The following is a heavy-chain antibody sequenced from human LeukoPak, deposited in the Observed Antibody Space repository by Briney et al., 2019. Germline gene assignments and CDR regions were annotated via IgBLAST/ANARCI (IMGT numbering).Heavy chain of an antibody. CDR1: GFTFSSYA. CDR3: VKDRLNYGSGDFDH. D-gene: IGHD3-10*01. V-gene: IGHV3-23*01. CDR2: IGTSGETT. J-gene: IGHJ4*02. Sequence: GGYLRLSCTASGFTFSSYAMSWVRQAPGKGLEWVSAIGTSGETTYYANSVKGRFTISRDSFKNTLYLQMSSLRAEDTAVYYCVKDRLNYGSGDFDHWGQGTQVTVSS.